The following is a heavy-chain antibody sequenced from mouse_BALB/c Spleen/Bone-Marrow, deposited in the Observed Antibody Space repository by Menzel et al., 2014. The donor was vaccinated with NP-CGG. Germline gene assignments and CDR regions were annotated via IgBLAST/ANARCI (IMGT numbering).Heavy chain of an antibody. CDR1: GFTFTSYW. CDR2: INPSNGRT. D-gene: IGHD2-1*01. Sequence: VQLQQSGAELVKPGASVKLSCMASGFTFTSYWIHLVKQRPGQGPEWIGEINPSNGRTNYNEKFKSKATLTDDKSSSTAYMQLSSLTSEDSAVYYCARDGNYRYAMDYWGQGTSLTVSS. CDR3: ARDGNYRYAMDY. J-gene: IGHJ4*01. V-gene: IGHV1S81*02.